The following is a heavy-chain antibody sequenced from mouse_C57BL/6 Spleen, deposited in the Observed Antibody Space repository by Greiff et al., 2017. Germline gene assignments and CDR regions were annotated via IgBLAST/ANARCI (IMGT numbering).Heavy chain of an antibody. CDR2: ISNGGGST. V-gene: IGHV5-12*01. Sequence: VMLVESGGGLVQPGGSLKLSCAASGFTFSDYYMYWVRQTPEKRLEWVAYISNGGGSTYYPDTVKGRFTISRDNAKNTLYLQMSRLKSEDTAMYYCARRRDYYGSSYDYYAMDYWGQGTSVTVSS. CDR1: GFTFSDYY. D-gene: IGHD1-1*01. CDR3: ARRRDYYGSSYDYYAMDY. J-gene: IGHJ4*01.